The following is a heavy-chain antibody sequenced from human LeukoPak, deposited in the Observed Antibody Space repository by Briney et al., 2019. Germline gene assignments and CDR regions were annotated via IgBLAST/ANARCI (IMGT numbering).Heavy chain of an antibody. CDR1: GFTFDDYA. D-gene: IGHD6-19*01. CDR2: ISWNSGSI. J-gene: IGHJ4*02. V-gene: IGHV3-9*01. Sequence: GGSLRPSCAASGFTFDDYAMHWVRQAPGKGLEWVSGISWNSGSIGYADSVKGRFTISRDNAKNSLYLQMNSLRAEDTALYYCAKDTGSIAVAYFDYWGQGTLVTVSS. CDR3: AKDTGSIAVAYFDY.